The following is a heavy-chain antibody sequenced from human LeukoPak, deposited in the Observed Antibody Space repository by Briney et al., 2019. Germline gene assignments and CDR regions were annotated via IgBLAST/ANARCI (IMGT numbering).Heavy chain of an antibody. CDR3: ARDGDYNSTGGVDY. J-gene: IGHJ4*02. CDR2: INQDGREK. Sequence: PGGSLRLSCSASGFIFSNYWMSWVRQAPGKGLEWVANINQDGREKYYVDTVKGRFTISRDNTKNSLSLQMNSLRAEDTALYYCARDGDYNSTGGVDYWGQGTLVTVSS. V-gene: IGHV3-7*05. D-gene: IGHD3-22*01. CDR1: GFIFSNYW.